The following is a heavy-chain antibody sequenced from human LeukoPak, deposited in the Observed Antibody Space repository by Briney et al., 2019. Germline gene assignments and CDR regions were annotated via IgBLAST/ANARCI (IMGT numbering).Heavy chain of an antibody. Sequence: PSETLSLTCTVSGGSISSYYWSWIRQPPGKGLEWIGYIYYSGSTNYNPSLKSRVTISVDTSNNHFSLQLSSVTAADTAVYYCARTPPYYGMDVWGQGTTVTVSS. J-gene: IGHJ6*02. CDR2: IYYSGST. CDR3: ARTPPYYGMDV. V-gene: IGHV4-59*08. CDR1: GGSISSYY.